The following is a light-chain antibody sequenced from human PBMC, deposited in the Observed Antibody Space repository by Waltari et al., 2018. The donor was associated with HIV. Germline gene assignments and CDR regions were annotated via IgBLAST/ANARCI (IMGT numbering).Light chain of an antibody. CDR3: QQYKSYPLT. Sequence: DIQMTQSPSSLSASVGDSVTITCRASQDIADFLTWFQHKPGKAPKSLIYAASFLQSGVPSRFRGRGSGTDFTLTIDNLQPEDFATYYCQQYKSYPLTFGGGTKVEMK. J-gene: IGKJ4*01. CDR1: QDIADF. CDR2: AAS. V-gene: IGKV1-16*01.